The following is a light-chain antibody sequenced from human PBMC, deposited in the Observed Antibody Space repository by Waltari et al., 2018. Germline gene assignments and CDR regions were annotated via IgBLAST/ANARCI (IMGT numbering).Light chain of an antibody. Sequence: ENVLTQSPGTLSLSPGERATLSCRASQSVSSSYLAWYQQKPGQAPRLLIYGASLRDTGIPDRFRGSGSGTDFTLTISRLEPEDSAVYHCQQYGSSLRTFGQGTKVEIK. V-gene: IGKV3-20*01. CDR3: QQYGSSLRT. CDR1: QSVSSSY. J-gene: IGKJ1*01. CDR2: GAS.